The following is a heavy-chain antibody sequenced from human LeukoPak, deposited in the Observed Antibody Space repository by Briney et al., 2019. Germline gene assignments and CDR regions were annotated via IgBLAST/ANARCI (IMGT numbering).Heavy chain of an antibody. J-gene: IGHJ4*02. D-gene: IGHD2-8*02. CDR1: GDSIKNYY. CDR3: ARHKTGGTHPIDY. Sequence: SETLSLTCNVSGDSIKNYYWRWIRQPPGKTLEYLGNIHNSGDSNYNPSLTGRITMSLNTSNNQFSLKLSSVTAADTALYYCARHKTGGTHPIDYWGQGILVTVSS. CDR2: IHNSGDS. V-gene: IGHV4-59*08.